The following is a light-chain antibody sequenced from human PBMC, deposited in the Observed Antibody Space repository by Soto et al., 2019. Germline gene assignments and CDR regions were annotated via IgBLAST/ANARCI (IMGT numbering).Light chain of an antibody. Sequence: QSVLTQPASVSGSPGQSITISCTGTSSDVGSYNLVSWYQQHPGEAPKLMIYGGTKRPSGVSNRFSGSKSGNTASLTISGLHAEDEADYYCCSYAGITTYYVFGTGTKVT. J-gene: IGLJ1*01. V-gene: IGLV2-23*01. CDR2: GGT. CDR3: CSYAGITTYYV. CDR1: SSDVGSYNL.